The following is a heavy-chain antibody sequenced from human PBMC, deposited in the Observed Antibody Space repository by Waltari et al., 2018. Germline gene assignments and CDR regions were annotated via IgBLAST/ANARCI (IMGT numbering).Heavy chain of an antibody. V-gene: IGHV4-4*07. D-gene: IGHD3-3*01. CDR2: IYTSGST. Sequence: QVQLQESGPGLVKPSETLSLTCTVSGGSISSYYWSWIRQPAGKGLEWIGRIYTSGSTNYTPSLKSRVTMSVDTSKNQFSLKLSSVTAADTAVYYCARDSYYDFWSGYWGYYYYMDVWGKGTTVTISS. CDR1: GGSISSYY. CDR3: ARDSYYDFWSGYWGYYYYMDV. J-gene: IGHJ6*03.